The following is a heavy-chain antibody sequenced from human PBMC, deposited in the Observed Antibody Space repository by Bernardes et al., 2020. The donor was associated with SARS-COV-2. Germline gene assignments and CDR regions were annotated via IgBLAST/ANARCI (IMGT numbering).Heavy chain of an antibody. D-gene: IGHD6-19*01. CDR3: ARDGAVAGPLYYFDY. J-gene: IGHJ4*02. CDR2: IWYDGSNK. Sequence: GGSLRLSCAASGFTFNSYVMHWIRQAPGKGLEWVTVIWYDGSNKYYADSVKGRFTISRDNSKNTLYLQMNSLRAEDTAVYYCARDGAVAGPLYYFDYWGQGTLVTVSS. V-gene: IGHV3-33*01. CDR1: GFTFNSYV.